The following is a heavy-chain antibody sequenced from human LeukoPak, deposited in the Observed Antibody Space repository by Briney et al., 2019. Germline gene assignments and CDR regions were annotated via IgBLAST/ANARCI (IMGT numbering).Heavy chain of an antibody. V-gene: IGHV3-23*01. CDR3: AKDSIYDSSGVYYFDY. Sequence: GGSLRLSCAASGFTFSSYAMSWVRQAPGKGLEWVSAISGSGGSTYYADSVKGRFTISRDNSKNTLYLQMNSLRAEDTAVYYCAKDSIYDSSGVYYFDYWGQGILVTVSS. D-gene: IGHD3-22*01. CDR1: GFTFSSYA. J-gene: IGHJ4*02. CDR2: ISGSGGST.